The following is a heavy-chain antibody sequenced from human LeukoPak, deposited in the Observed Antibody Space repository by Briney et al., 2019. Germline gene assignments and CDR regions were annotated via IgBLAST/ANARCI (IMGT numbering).Heavy chain of an antibody. D-gene: IGHD3-22*01. J-gene: IGHJ4*02. CDR3: GIYIHDRGYADC. V-gene: IGHV3-43*02. Sequence: GGSLRLSCAASGFTFDDYAMHWVRQAPGKGLEWVSLISGDGGSTYYADSVKGRFTISRDNSKNPLYLQMNSLRTEDTALQYCGIYIHDRGYADCWGQGTLVTVSS. CDR2: ISGDGGST. CDR1: GFTFDDYA.